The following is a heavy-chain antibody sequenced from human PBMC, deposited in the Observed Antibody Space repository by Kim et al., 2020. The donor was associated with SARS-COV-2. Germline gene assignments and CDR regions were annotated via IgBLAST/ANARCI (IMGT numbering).Heavy chain of an antibody. Sequence: GESLKISCKGSGYSFTSYWIGWVRQMPGKGLEWMGIIYPGDSDTRYSPSFQGQVTISADKSISTAYLQWSSLKASDTAMYYCARRGIAAAGIFDEGNDYWGQGTLVTVSS. CDR1: GYSFTSYW. CDR2: IYPGDSDT. V-gene: IGHV5-51*01. J-gene: IGHJ4*02. D-gene: IGHD6-13*01. CDR3: ARRGIAAAGIFDEGNDY.